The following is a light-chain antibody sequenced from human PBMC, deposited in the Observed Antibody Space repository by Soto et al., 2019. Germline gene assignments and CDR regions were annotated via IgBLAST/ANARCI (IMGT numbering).Light chain of an antibody. J-gene: IGKJ1*01. CDR1: QSINTW. CDR2: DAS. CDR3: QQYGTYSGT. V-gene: IGKV1-5*01. Sequence: DIQMTQSPSTLSASVGDRVTITCRASQSINTWLAWYQQNPGKAPKLLIYDASTLESGVPSRFSGSGSGTELTLTISSLEPDDFATYYCQQYGTYSGTFGQGTKV.